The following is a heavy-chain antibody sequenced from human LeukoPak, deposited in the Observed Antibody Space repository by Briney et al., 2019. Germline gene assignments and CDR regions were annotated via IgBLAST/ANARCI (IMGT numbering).Heavy chain of an antibody. Sequence: QTGGSLRLSCAASGFTFSSYGMHWVRQAPGKGLEWVAVISYDGSNKYYADSVKGRFTISRDNSKNTLYLQMNSLRAEDTAVYYCAKDHSAQAAYYYYGMDVWGQGTTVTVSS. J-gene: IGHJ6*02. CDR1: GFTFSSYG. D-gene: IGHD1-26*01. CDR2: ISYDGSNK. CDR3: AKDHSAQAAYYYYGMDV. V-gene: IGHV3-30*18.